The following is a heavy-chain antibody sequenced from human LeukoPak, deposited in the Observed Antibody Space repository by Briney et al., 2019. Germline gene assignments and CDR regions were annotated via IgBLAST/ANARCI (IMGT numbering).Heavy chain of an antibody. D-gene: IGHD5-18*01. V-gene: IGHV4-59*08. CDR2: IYYSGST. J-gene: IGHJ6*02. CDR1: GGSISSYY. Sequence: PSETLSLTCTVSGGSISSYYWSWIRQPPGKGLEWIGYIYYSGSTNYNPSLKSRVTISVDTSKNQFSLKLSSVTAADTAVYYCARLDGYSYGYDLGYYYYGMDVWGQGTTVTVSS. CDR3: ARLDGYSYGYDLGYYYYGMDV.